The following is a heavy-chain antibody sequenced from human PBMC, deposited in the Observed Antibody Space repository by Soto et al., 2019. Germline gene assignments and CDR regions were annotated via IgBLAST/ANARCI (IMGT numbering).Heavy chain of an antibody. Sequence: QVQLVQSGAEVKKPGSSVKVSCKASGGTFSSYAISWVRQAPGQGLEWMGGIIPIFGTANYAQKFQGRVTITADESTSTAYMELSSLRSEDTAVYYCATQGRGYSYGFHYYYGMDVWCQGTTVTVSS. V-gene: IGHV1-69*01. CDR3: ATQGRGYSYGFHYYYGMDV. J-gene: IGHJ6*02. CDR2: IIPIFGTA. CDR1: GGTFSSYA. D-gene: IGHD5-18*01.